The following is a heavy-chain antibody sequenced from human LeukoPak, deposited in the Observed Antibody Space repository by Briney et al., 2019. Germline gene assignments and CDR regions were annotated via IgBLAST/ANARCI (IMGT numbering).Heavy chain of an antibody. V-gene: IGHV4-38-2*01. CDR3: ASSLTIFGVVPFDY. J-gene: IGHJ4*02. CDR2: IYHSGST. Sequence: SETLSLTCAVSAYSISSGYYWGWIRQPPGKGLEWIGSIYHSGSTYYNPSLKSRVTISVDTSKNQLSLKLSSVTAADTAVYYCASSLTIFGVVPFDYWGQGTLVTVSS. CDR1: AYSISSGYY. D-gene: IGHD3-3*01.